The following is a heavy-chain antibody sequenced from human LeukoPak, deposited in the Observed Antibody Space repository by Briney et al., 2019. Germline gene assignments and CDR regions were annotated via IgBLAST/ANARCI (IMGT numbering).Heavy chain of an antibody. D-gene: IGHD3-22*01. J-gene: IGHJ4*02. Sequence: ASVKVSCKASGYTFTSYGISWVRQAPGQGLEWMGWISVYNGNTNYAQKLQGRVNMTTDTSTSTAYMELRSLRSDATAVYYCSRVPHYYDSSGYIDYWGQGTLVTVSS. V-gene: IGHV1-18*01. CDR3: SRVPHYYDSSGYIDY. CDR1: GYTFTSYG. CDR2: ISVYNGNT.